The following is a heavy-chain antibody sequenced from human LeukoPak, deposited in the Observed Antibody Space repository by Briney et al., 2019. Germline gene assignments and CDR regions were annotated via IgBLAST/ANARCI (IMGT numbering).Heavy chain of an antibody. CDR2: INPNSGGT. V-gene: IGHV1-2*02. Sequence: ASVKVSCKASGYTFTGYYMHWVRQAPGQGLEWMGWINPNSGGTNYAQKFQGRVTMTRDTSISTAYMELSRLRSDDTAVYYCAGDLPSSSSQADDYWGQGTLVTVSS. J-gene: IGHJ4*02. CDR1: GYTFTGYY. CDR3: AGDLPSSSSQADDY. D-gene: IGHD6-6*01.